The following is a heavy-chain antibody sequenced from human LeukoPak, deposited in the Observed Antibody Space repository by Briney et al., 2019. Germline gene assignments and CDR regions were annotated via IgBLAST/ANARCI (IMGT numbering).Heavy chain of an antibody. Sequence: PGGSLRLSCAASGFTFSSYAMSWVRQAPGKGLEWVSAISGSGGSTYYADSVKGRFTISRDNSKNTLYLQMNSLRAEDTAVYYCAKAGGGEPQLVPRYFDYWGQGTLVTVSS. CDR2: ISGSGGST. CDR3: AKAGGGEPQLVPRYFDY. V-gene: IGHV3-23*01. CDR1: GFTFSSYA. J-gene: IGHJ4*02. D-gene: IGHD6-13*01.